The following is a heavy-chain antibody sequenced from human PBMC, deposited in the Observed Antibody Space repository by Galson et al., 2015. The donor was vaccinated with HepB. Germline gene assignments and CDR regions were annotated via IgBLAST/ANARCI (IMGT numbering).Heavy chain of an antibody. D-gene: IGHD3-10*01. J-gene: IGHJ4*02. CDR3: AKDWAHGPGRRFDY. V-gene: IGHV3-23*01. CDR2: IAGSAGST. CDR1: GFSFSSYA. Sequence: SLRLSCATSGFSFSSYAMSWVRQAPGKGLEWVSAIAGSAGSTYYAESLKGRFTISRDNSKNILYLQMFRVRAEDTAVYYCAKDWAHGPGRRFDYWGQGTLVIVSS.